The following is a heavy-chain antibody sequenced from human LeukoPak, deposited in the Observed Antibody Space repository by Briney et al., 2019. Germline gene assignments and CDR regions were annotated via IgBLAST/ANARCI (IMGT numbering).Heavy chain of an antibody. CDR1: GFTFSSYW. J-gene: IGHJ4*02. CDR3: ARDWNYDSSGYYYPYFDY. CDR2: IKQDGSEK. Sequence: GGSLRISCIASGFTFSSYWMSWVRQAPGKGLEWVANIKQDGSEKYYVDSVKGRFTISRDNAKNSLSLQMNSLRAEDTALYYCARDWNYDSSGYYYPYFDYWGQGTLVTVSS. V-gene: IGHV3-7*05. D-gene: IGHD3-22*01.